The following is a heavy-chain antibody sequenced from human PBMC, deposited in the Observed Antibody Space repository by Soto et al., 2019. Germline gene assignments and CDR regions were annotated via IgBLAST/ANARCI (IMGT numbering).Heavy chain of an antibody. CDR2: IYWDDNN. Sequence: QITLKESGPTLVKPTQTLTLTCTFSGFSLSTNEVGVGWIRQPPGKALECLALIYWDDNNRYSPSLKSRLTITKDTSKNQVVLTMTNIDPGDTATYYCAHRRAPVGYFDYWGQGTLVTVSS. CDR1: GFSLSTNEVG. V-gene: IGHV2-5*02. CDR3: AHRRAPVGYFDY. J-gene: IGHJ4*02.